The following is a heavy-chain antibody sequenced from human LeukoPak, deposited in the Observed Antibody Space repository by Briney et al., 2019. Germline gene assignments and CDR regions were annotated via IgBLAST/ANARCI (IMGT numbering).Heavy chain of an antibody. CDR2: ISGSGGST. Sequence: PGGSLRLSCAASGFTFSSYWMHWVRQAPGKGLEWVSAISGSGGSTYYADSVKGRFTISRDNSKNTLYLQMNSLRAEDTAVYYCAKDPSRWGQQPPSYFDYWGQGTLVTVSS. CDR3: AKDPSRWGQQPPSYFDY. V-gene: IGHV3-23*01. CDR1: GFTFSSYW. D-gene: IGHD6-13*01. J-gene: IGHJ4*02.